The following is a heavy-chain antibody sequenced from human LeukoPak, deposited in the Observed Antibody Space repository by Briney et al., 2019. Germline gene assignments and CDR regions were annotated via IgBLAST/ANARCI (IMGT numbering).Heavy chain of an antibody. D-gene: IGHD1-26*01. V-gene: IGHV4-4*07. J-gene: IGHJ6*03. Sequence: PSETLSLTCTVSSGSISSYYWSWIRQPAGKGLEWIGRIYTSGSTNYNPSLKSRVTMSVDTSKNQFSLKLSSVTAADTAVYYCARDSLPPNYYYYYMDVWGKGTTVTVSS. CDR1: SGSISSYY. CDR2: IYTSGST. CDR3: ARDSLPPNYYYYYMDV.